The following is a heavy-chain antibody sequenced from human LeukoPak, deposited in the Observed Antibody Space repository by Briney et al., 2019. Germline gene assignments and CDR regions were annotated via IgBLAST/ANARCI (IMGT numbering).Heavy chain of an antibody. J-gene: IGHJ4*02. CDR2: IFPSGGEI. CDR1: GFTFSTFA. V-gene: IGHV3-23*01. D-gene: IGHD2-8*02. CDR3: ATYRQVLLPFES. Sequence: PGGSLRLSCAASGFTFSTFAMIWVRQPPGKGLEWVSSIFPSGGEIHYADSVRGRFTISRDNSKSTLSLQMNSLRAEDTAIYYRATYRQVLLPFESWGRGTLVTVSS.